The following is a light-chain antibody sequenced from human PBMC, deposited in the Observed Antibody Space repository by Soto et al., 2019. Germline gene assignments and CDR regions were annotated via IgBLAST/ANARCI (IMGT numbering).Light chain of an antibody. CDR3: QQRSNWPSVT. V-gene: IGKV3D-20*02. J-gene: IGKJ4*01. CDR2: GAS. Sequence: ENVLTQSPGTLSLSPGERATLSCRASESVSSIYVAWYQQKPGQAPTLLIYGASTRATGIPARFSGSGSGTHFTLTISSLEPEDFGLYYCQQRSNWPSVTFGGGTKVDIK. CDR1: ESVSSIY.